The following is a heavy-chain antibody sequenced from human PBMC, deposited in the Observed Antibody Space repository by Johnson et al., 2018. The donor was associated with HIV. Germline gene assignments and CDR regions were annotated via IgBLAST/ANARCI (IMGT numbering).Heavy chain of an antibody. J-gene: IGHJ3*02. V-gene: IGHV3-30-3*01. D-gene: IGHD3-22*01. CDR1: GFTFSSFA. CDR2: ISYDGSNK. Sequence: QVQLVESGGGVVQPGTSLRLSCAASGFTFSSFAMHWVRQAPGKGLEWMAFISYDGSNKYFTDSVRGRFTISRDNSKNTLFIQMNSLRAEDTAVYYCVRRFYDSSAFDIWGQGTMVTVSS. CDR3: VRRFYDSSAFDI.